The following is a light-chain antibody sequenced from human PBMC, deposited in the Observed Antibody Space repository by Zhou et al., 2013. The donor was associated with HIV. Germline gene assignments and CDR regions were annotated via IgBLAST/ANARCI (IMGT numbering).Light chain of an antibody. CDR2: NIS. CDR3: QQLYSYPNT. Sequence: DIQMTQSPSSLAASIGDRITITCRASQGLDKYLAWHQQKPGKIPNLLIYNISALGSGVPSRFSGSGSGTDFTLTISSLQPEDFATYYCQQLYSYPNTFGGGTKVEIK. CDR1: QGLDKY. V-gene: IGKV1-27*01. J-gene: IGKJ4*01.